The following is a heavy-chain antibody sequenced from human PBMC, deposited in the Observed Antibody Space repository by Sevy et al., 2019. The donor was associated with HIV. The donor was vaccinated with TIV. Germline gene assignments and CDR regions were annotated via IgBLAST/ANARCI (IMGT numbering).Heavy chain of an antibody. V-gene: IGHV4-39*01. D-gene: IGHD3-22*01. CDR1: GGSISSSSYY. Sequence: SETLSLTCTVSGGSISSSSYYWGWIRQPPGKGLEWIGSISYSGSTYYNPSLKSRVTISVDTSKNQFSLKLSSVTAADTAVYYCARGLSARYYYDSSGPRYFDIWGRGTLVTVSS. J-gene: IGHJ2*01. CDR2: ISYSGST. CDR3: ARGLSARYYYDSSGPRYFDI.